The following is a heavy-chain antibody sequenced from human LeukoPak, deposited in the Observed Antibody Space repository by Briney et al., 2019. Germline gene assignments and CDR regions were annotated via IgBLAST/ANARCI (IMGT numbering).Heavy chain of an antibody. CDR3: ATDLGGSYSDGDY. CDR2: FDPEDGET. J-gene: IGHJ4*02. CDR1: GYTLTELS. Sequence: ASVKVSCTVSGYTLTELSMHWVRQAPGKGLEWMGGFDPEDGETIYAQKFQGRVTMAEDTSTDTAYMELSSLRSEDTAVYYCATDLGGSYSDGDYWGQGTLVTVSS. V-gene: IGHV1-24*01. D-gene: IGHD1-26*01.